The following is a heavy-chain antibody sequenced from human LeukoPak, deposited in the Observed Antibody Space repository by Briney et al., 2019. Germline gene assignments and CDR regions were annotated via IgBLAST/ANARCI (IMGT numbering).Heavy chain of an antibody. CDR3: ARPALPGIAAAGMLDP. Sequence: GASVKVSCKASGYTFTSYGISWVRQAPGQGLEWMGWISAYNGNTNYAQKLQGRVTMTTDTSTSTAYMELRSLRSDDTAVYYCARPALPGIAAAGMLDPWGQGTLVTVSS. J-gene: IGHJ5*02. CDR2: ISAYNGNT. V-gene: IGHV1-18*01. D-gene: IGHD6-13*01. CDR1: GYTFTSYG.